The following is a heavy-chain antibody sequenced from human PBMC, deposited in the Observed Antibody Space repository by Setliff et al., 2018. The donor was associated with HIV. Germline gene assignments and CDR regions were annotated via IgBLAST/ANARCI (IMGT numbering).Heavy chain of an antibody. J-gene: IGHJ3*02. CDR2: IDPSGGST. V-gene: IGHV1-46*01. CDR1: GYTFTSYY. CDR3: ARASGGNSVENGFDI. Sequence: ASVKVSCKASGYTFTSYYMHWVRQAPGQGLEWMGIIDPSGGSTNYAQKFRGRVTMTRDTFTSTVYMELSSLRSEDTAVYYCARASGGNSVENGFDIWGQGTMVTVSS. D-gene: IGHD1-26*01.